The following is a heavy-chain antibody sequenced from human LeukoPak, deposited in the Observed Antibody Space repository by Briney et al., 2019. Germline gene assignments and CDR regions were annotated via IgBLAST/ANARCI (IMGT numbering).Heavy chain of an antibody. CDR1: GYIFINYG. CDR2: ISGYNGNT. V-gene: IGHV1-18*01. J-gene: IGHJ4*02. Sequence: GASVKVSCKASGYIFINYGISWVRQAPGQGLEWMGWISGYNGNTNYAQKLQGRVTMTTDTSTSTAYMELRSLRSDDTAVDYCARDLSSGWTTDWGQGTLVTVSS. CDR3: ARDLSSGWTTD. D-gene: IGHD6-19*01.